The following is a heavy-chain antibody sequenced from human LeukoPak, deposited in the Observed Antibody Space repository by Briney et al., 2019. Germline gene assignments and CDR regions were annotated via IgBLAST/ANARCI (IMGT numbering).Heavy chain of an antibody. CDR2: INPNSGGT. J-gene: IGHJ5*02. D-gene: IGHD3-10*01. V-gene: IGHV1-2*02. CDR1: GYTFTDYY. CDR3: ARDGGRLLWFGELLPNWFDP. Sequence: ASVKVSCKASGYTFTDYYMHWVRQAPGQGLEWMGWINPNSGGTNYAQKFQGRVTMTRDTSISTAYMELSRLRSDDTAVYYCARDGGRLLWFGELLPNWFDPWGQGTLVTVSS.